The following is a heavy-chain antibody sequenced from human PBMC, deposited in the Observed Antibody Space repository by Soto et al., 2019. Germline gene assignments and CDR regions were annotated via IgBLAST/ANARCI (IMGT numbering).Heavy chain of an antibody. CDR1: GGTFSSYA. CDR2: IIPIFGTA. J-gene: IGHJ4*02. CDR3: ARESHIGVVLDY. D-gene: IGHD2-8*01. V-gene: IGHV1-69*01. Sequence: QVQLVQSGAEVKKPGSSVKVSGKASGGTFSSYAISWVRQAPGQGLEWMGGIIPIFGTANSAQKFPGRVTITADESTSTAYMELSSLRSEDTAVYYCARESHIGVVLDYWGQGTLVTVSS.